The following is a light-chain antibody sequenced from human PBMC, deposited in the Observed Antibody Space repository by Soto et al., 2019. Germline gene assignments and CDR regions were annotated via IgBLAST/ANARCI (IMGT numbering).Light chain of an antibody. CDR3: AAWDDSLSGV. Sequence: QSVLTQPPSASGTRGQRVTISCSGSSSNIGSNYVYWYQQLPGTAPKLLIYRNNQRPSGVPDRFSGSKSGTSASLAISGLRSEDEADYYCAAWDDSLSGVFGGGTKVTVL. CDR1: SSNIGSNY. CDR2: RNN. V-gene: IGLV1-47*01. J-gene: IGLJ3*02.